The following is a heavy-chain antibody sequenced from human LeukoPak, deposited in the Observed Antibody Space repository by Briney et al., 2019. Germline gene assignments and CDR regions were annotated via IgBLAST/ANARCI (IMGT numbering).Heavy chain of an antibody. CDR2: ISYDGSNK. V-gene: IGHV3-30-3*01. CDR1: GFTFSSYA. CDR3: ARNYDFWSGSLGRGDHYYGMDV. J-gene: IGHJ6*02. D-gene: IGHD3-3*01. Sequence: QPGRSLRLSCAASGFTFSSYAMHWVRQAPGKGLAWVVVISYDGSNKYYADSVKGRFTISRDNSKNTLYLQMNSLRAEDTAVYYCARNYDFWSGSLGRGDHYYGMDVWGQGATVTVSS.